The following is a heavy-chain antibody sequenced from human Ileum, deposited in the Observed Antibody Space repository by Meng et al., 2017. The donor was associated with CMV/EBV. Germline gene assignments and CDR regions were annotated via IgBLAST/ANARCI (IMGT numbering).Heavy chain of an antibody. CDR2: ISDSGNST. CDR3: AKEYGLQYTREPFGY. Sequence: GGSLRLSCAASGFTFSTYWMHWVRQAPGKGLEWVSIISDSGNSTYLADSVKGRFTISRDNSKNTVYLQMNSLRAEDTAIYYCAKEYGLQYTREPFGYWGQGTLVTVSS. D-gene: IGHD4-11*01. CDR1: GFTFSTYW. V-gene: IGHV3-23*01. J-gene: IGHJ4*02.